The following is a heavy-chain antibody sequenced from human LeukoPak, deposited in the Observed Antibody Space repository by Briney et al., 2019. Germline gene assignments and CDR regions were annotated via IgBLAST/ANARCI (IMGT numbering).Heavy chain of an antibody. V-gene: IGHV3-7*03. D-gene: IGHD3-22*01. CDR1: GFTFSSYW. Sequence: GGSLRLSCAASGFTFSSYWMSWVRQAPGKGLEWVANIKQDGGEKYYVDSVKGRFTISRDNSKNTLYLQMNSLRAEDTAVYYCAKCDSSGYPRYFDYWGQGTLVTVSS. CDR3: AKCDSSGYPRYFDY. J-gene: IGHJ4*02. CDR2: IKQDGGEK.